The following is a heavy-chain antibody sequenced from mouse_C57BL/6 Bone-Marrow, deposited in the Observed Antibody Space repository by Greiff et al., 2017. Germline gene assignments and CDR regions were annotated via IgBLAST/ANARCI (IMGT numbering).Heavy chain of an antibody. CDR3: ARSPFAYYSTGGYAMDY. Sequence: VQLQQSGAELVRPGTSVKVSCKASGYAFTNYLIEWVKQRPGQGLEWIGVINPGSGGTNYNEKFKGKATLTADKSSSTAYMQLSSLTSEDSAVYFCARSPFAYYSTGGYAMDYWGQGTSVTVSS. CDR2: INPGSGGT. J-gene: IGHJ4*01. D-gene: IGHD2-5*01. CDR1: GYAFTNYL. V-gene: IGHV1-54*01.